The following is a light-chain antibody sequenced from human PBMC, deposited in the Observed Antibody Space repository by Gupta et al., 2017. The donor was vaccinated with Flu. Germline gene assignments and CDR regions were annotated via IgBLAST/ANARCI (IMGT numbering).Light chain of an antibody. CDR1: NVGGKN. CDR2: RNN. Sequence: SSELPQPLSMSVALGPTARITCGGDNVGGKNVHWSQLKPGQAPVLVIYRNNNRTSGIPERCSGSNSGNTATLTITRAQAGDEADYYCQVGDKDPDNYVFGGGTKVTVL. CDR3: QVGDKDPDNYV. V-gene: IGLV3-9*01. J-gene: IGLJ1*01.